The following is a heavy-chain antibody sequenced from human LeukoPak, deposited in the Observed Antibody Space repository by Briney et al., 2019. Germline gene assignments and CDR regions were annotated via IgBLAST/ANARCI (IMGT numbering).Heavy chain of an antibody. CDR3: ARDIGFTVVRGAMLYYYAMDV. J-gene: IGHJ6*02. V-gene: IGHV3-11*01. CDR2: ISPNPETK. Sequence: PGGSLRLSCTASGFTFTDYYMIWIRQAPGKGLEWISYISPNPETKYYADSVKARFTISRDNAKNSLYLQMNSLRAEDTAVYYCARDIGFTVVRGAMLYYYAMDVWGQGTTVTISS. CDR1: GFTFTDYY. D-gene: IGHD3-10*01.